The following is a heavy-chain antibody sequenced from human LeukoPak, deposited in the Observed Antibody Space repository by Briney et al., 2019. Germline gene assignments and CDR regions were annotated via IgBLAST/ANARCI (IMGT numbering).Heavy chain of an antibody. Sequence: SQTLSLTCTVSGGSISSGDYYWSWIRQPPGKGLEWIGYIYYSGSTYYNPSLKGRVTISVDTSKNQFSLKLSSVTAADTAVYYCARGESYCSSTSCYGHYYYYMDVWGKGTTVTVSS. CDR2: IYYSGST. J-gene: IGHJ6*03. CDR1: GGSISSGDYY. V-gene: IGHV4-30-4*08. D-gene: IGHD2-2*01. CDR3: ARGESYCSSTSCYGHYYYYMDV.